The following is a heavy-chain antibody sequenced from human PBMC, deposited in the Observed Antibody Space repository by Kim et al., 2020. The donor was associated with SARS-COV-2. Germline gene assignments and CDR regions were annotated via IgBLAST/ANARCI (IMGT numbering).Heavy chain of an antibody. CDR1: GGSISSYY. CDR3: GRRRCVDYAFDM. Sequence: SETLSLTCTVSGGSISSYYWTWIRQPPGKGLQWIGNIYYTGTTDYNSSLKSRVSMSIDRSGDRFSLSLTSLTAADTALYFCGRRRCVDYAFDMWGQGSMVIVSS. J-gene: IGHJ3*02. D-gene: IGHD3-9*01. CDR2: IYYTGTT. V-gene: IGHV4-59*08.